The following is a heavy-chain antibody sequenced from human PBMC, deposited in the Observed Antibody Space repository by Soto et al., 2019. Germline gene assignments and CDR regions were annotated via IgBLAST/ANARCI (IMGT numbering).Heavy chain of an antibody. CDR1: GFTFSRYW. D-gene: IGHD2-2*03. J-gene: IGHJ4*02. CDR2: IKQDGSER. V-gene: IGHV3-7*01. CDR3: ARDGFMLSVPTSHFDC. Sequence: GGSLRLSCAASGFTFSRYWMSWVRQAPGKGLEWVANIKQDGSERYYVDSVKGRFTISRDNAKNSLYLQMNSLRAEDTAVYYCARDGFMLSVPTSHFDCWGQGTLVTVSS.